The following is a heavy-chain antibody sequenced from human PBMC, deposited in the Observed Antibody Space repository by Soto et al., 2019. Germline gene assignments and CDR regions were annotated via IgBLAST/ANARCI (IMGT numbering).Heavy chain of an antibody. CDR1: RVPINSSY. Sequence: EKLSLTCTVTRVPINSSYWRWIPAPPGKGLEWIGYIYYSGSTNYNPSLKSRVTISVDTSKNQFSLKLSSVTAADTAVYYCARALDYGDYDDAFDIWGQGTMVTV. CDR3: ARALDYGDYDDAFDI. V-gene: IGHV4-59*01. J-gene: IGHJ3*02. CDR2: IYYSGST. D-gene: IGHD4-17*01.